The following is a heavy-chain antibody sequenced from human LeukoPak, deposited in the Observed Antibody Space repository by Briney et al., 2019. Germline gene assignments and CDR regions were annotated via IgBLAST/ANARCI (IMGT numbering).Heavy chain of an antibody. CDR2: IIPIFGTA. D-gene: IGHD3-10*01. V-gene: IGHV1-69*13. CDR1: GGTFSSYA. CDR3: ARVAMGRGVAYLGFDP. Sequence: ASVKVSCKASGGTFSSYAISWVRQAPGQWLEWMGGIIPIFGTANYAQKFQGRVTITADESTSTAYMELSSLRSEDTAVYYCARVAMGRGVAYLGFDPWGQGTLVTVSS. J-gene: IGHJ5*02.